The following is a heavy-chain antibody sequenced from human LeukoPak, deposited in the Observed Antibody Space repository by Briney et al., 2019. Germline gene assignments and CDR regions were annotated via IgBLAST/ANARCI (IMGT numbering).Heavy chain of an antibody. Sequence: PGGSLRLSCAASGFTFSSYSMNRVRQAPGKGLEWVSSISSSSSYIYYADSVKGRFTISRDNAKNSLYLQMNSLRAEGTAVYYCARDSVVGAQYYFDYWGQGTLVTVSS. J-gene: IGHJ4*02. V-gene: IGHV3-21*01. D-gene: IGHD1-26*01. CDR3: ARDSVVGAQYYFDY. CDR2: ISSSSSYI. CDR1: GFTFSSYS.